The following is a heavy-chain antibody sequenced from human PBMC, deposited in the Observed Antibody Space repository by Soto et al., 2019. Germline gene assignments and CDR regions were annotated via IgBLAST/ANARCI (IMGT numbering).Heavy chain of an antibody. Sequence: PSETLSLTCAVYGGSFSGYYWSWIRQPPGKGLEWIGEINHSGSTNYNPSLKSRVTISVDTSKNQISLKLSSVTAADTAVYYCARGVGGSGSYHRYGMDVWGQGTTVTVSS. J-gene: IGHJ6*02. CDR2: INHSGST. CDR1: GGSFSGYY. V-gene: IGHV4-34*01. D-gene: IGHD3-10*01. CDR3: ARGVGGSGSYHRYGMDV.